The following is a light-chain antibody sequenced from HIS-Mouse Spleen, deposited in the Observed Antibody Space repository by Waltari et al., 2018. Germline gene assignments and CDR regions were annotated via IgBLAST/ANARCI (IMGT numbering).Light chain of an antibody. CDR3: SSYTSSSTEV. V-gene: IGLV2-14*03. Sequence: QSAIPQPASLSCSPGQSITISCTGTISEVGGYNYVSWYQQHPGQAPKLMIYDVSNRPSGVSNRFSGSKSGNTASLTISGLQAEDEADYYCSSYTSSSTEVFGGGTKLTVL. CDR1: ISEVGGYNY. CDR2: DVS. J-gene: IGLJ2*01.